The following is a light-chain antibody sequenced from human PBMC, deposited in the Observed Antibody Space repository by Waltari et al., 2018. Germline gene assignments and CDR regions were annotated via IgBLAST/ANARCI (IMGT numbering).Light chain of an antibody. Sequence: DIVMTQSPDSLAVSLGERATINCKSSQSVLYSSNNKKYLAWYQQKPGQPPKSLIYWASTRESGVPDRFSGSGSGTDFTLTISSLQAEDVAVYYCQQYYSTPQTFGQGTKVEIK. J-gene: IGKJ1*01. CDR2: WAS. CDR3: QQYYSTPQT. V-gene: IGKV4-1*01. CDR1: QSVLYSSNNKKY.